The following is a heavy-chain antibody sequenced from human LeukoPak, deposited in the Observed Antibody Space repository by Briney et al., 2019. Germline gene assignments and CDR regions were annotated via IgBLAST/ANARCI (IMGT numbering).Heavy chain of an antibody. CDR1: GGSISNYY. CDR2: IYYSGST. CDR3: ARGIVGATYYYYYYMDV. D-gene: IGHD1-26*01. J-gene: IGHJ6*03. V-gene: IGHV4-59*08. Sequence: SETLSLTCTVSGGSISNYYWSWIRQPPGKGLEWIGYIYYSGSTYYNPSLKSRVTISVDTSKNQFFLKLSSVTAADTAVYYCARGIVGATYYYYYYMDVWGKGTTVTISS.